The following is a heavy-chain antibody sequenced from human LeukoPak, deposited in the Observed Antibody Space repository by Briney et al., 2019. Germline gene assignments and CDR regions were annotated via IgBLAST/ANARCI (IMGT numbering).Heavy chain of an antibody. V-gene: IGHV3-43*02. CDR3: AKGTPPYYDFWSTYYYYMDV. Sequence: GGSLRLSCAASGFTFDDYAMHWLRQAPGKGLEWFSYISGDSDSTYYADSVKGRFTISRDNSKNSLYLQMNSLRTEDTALYYCAKGTPPYYDFWSTYYYYMDVWGKGTTVTVSS. D-gene: IGHD3-3*01. J-gene: IGHJ6*03. CDR2: ISGDSDST. CDR1: GFTFDDYA.